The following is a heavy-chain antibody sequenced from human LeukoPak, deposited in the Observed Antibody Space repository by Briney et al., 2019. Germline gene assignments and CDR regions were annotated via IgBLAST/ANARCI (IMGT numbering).Heavy chain of an antibody. CDR3: ARVFDWLLWGDY. CDR1: GFTFSSYA. V-gene: IGHV3-30*04. Sequence: GGSLRLSCAASGFTFSSYAMHWVRQAPGKGLEWVAVISYDGSNKYYADSVKGRFTISRDNSKNTLYLQMNSLRAEDTAVYYCARVFDWLLWGDYWGQGTLVTVSS. J-gene: IGHJ4*02. D-gene: IGHD3-9*01. CDR2: ISYDGSNK.